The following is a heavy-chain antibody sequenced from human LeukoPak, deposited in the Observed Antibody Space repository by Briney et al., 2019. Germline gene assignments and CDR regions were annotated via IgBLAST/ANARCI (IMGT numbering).Heavy chain of an antibody. V-gene: IGHV4-59*12. Sequence: PSETLSLTCTVSGGSIHSYYWSWIRQPPGKGLEWIGYISYSGSTYYNPSLKSRVTISLGTSKNQFSLRLTSVTAADTAVYYCARGHVTMVRGVTYFDYWGQGTLVTVSS. D-gene: IGHD3-10*01. CDR3: ARGHVTMVRGVTYFDY. CDR2: ISYSGST. CDR1: GGSIHSYY. J-gene: IGHJ4*02.